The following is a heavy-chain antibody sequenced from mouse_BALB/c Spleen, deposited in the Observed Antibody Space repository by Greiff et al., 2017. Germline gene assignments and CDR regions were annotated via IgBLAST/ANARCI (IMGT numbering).Heavy chain of an antibody. V-gene: IGHV5-17*02. D-gene: IGHD2-3*01. CDR1: GFTFSSFG. CDR2: ISSGSSTI. J-gene: IGHJ3*01. Sequence: EVQRVESGGGLVQPGGSRKLSCAASGFTFSSFGMHWVRQAPEKGLEWVAYISSGSSTIYYADTVKGRFTISRDNPKNTLFLQMTSLRSEDTAMYYCARDDGYYEGAWFAYWGQGTLVTVSA. CDR3: ARDDGYYEGAWFAY.